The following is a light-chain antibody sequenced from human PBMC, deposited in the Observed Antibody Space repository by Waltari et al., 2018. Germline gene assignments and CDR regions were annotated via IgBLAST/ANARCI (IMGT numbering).Light chain of an antibody. V-gene: IGKV1-5*03. Sequence: DIQMTQFPSTLSASVGDTITITCRASQSISNYLAWYQQKPGKAPKLLIYKASSSGSGVPSRFSGSGSGTEFTLTISSLQPDDFATYYCQQYNTYSSFGQGTKLKIK. CDR3: QQYNTYSS. CDR2: KAS. J-gene: IGKJ2*03. CDR1: QSISNY.